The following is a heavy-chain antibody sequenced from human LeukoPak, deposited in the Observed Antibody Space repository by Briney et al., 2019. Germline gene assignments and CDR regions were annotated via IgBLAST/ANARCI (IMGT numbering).Heavy chain of an antibody. CDR3: TRGHWGLQS. V-gene: IGHV4-59*02. CDR1: GASVTDYY. J-gene: IGHJ5*02. D-gene: IGHD7-27*01. Sequence: PSETLSLTCTVSGASVTDYYWSWIRQSPGKGLEWISYIHHSGNSDYNPSLRSRVTTSLDTSKNQFSLNLISVSAADTAVYYCTRGHWGLQSWSQGTLVTVSS. CDR2: IHHSGNS.